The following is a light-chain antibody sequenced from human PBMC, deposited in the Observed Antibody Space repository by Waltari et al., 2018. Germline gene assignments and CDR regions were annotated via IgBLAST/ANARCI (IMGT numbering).Light chain of an antibody. J-gene: IGLJ2*01. Sequence: SYELTQPPSVSVSPGQTARITCSGDALPKKYAYWYQQKSGQAPVLVIYEDSKRPSGIPEGFSGSSSGTMSTLTISGAQVEDEADYYGYSTDSSGNGVVFGGGTKLTVL. CDR3: YSTDSSGNGVV. CDR1: ALPKKY. V-gene: IGLV3-10*01. CDR2: EDS.